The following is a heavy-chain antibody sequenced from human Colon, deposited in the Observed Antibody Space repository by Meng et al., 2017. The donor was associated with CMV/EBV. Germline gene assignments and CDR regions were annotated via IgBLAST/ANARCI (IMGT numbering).Heavy chain of an antibody. CDR2: IYYSGYT. V-gene: IGHV4-39*07. Sequence: QLQLQESGPGLVKPSETLSLTCTVSGGSISSGTYYWGWIRQTPGKGLEWIGNIYYSGYTYYNPSLKSRLTISVDTSKNQFSLKLTSVAAADTAVYYCATDYGDYYFDRWGQGTLVTVSS. CDR3: ATDYGDYYFDR. D-gene: IGHD4-17*01. CDR1: GGSISSGTYY. J-gene: IGHJ4*02.